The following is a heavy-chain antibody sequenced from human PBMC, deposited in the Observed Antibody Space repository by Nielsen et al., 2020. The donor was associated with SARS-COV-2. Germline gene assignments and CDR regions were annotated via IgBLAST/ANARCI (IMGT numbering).Heavy chain of an antibody. V-gene: IGHV4-59*01. J-gene: IGHJ4*02. CDR1: GDPISHYF. CDR2: MFNGGST. CDR3: ARDGPNYDFWSGYFDY. Sequence: SETLSLTCAVSGDPISHYFWTWIRQPPGKGLEWIGYMFNGGSTNYNPSLKSRVSISVDTSKNQFSLKVNSVTAADTAVYYCARDGPNYDFWSGYFDYWGQGMLVTVAS. D-gene: IGHD3-3*01.